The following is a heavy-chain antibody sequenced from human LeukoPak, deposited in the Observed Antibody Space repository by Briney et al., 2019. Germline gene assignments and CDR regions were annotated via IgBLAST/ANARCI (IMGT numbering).Heavy chain of an antibody. V-gene: IGHV3-15*01. CDR3: TTGSYCSSTSCYYTLYYYYYYMDV. J-gene: IGHJ6*03. D-gene: IGHD2-2*01. CDR2: IKSKTDGGTT. Sequence: GGSLRLSCAASGFTFSNAWMSWVRQAPGEGLEWVGRIKSKTDGGTTDYAAPVKGRFTISRDDSKNTLYLQMNSLKTEDTAVYYCTTGSYCSSTSCYYTLYYYYYYMDVWGKGTTVTVSS. CDR1: GFTFSNAW.